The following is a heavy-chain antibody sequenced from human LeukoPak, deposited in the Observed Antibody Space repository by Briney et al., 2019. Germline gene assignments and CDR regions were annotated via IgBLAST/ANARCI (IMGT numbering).Heavy chain of an antibody. V-gene: IGHV1-2*02. J-gene: IGHJ4*02. CDR2: INPNSGGT. CDR3: ARAWSPPYTSSWPYYFDY. Sequence: ASVKVSCKASGYTFTGYYMHWVRQAPGQGLEWMGWINPNSGGTNYAQKFQGRVTMTRDTSISTAYMELSRLRSDDTAVYYCARAWSPPYTSSWPYYFDYWGQGTLVTVSS. D-gene: IGHD6-13*01. CDR1: GYTFTGYY.